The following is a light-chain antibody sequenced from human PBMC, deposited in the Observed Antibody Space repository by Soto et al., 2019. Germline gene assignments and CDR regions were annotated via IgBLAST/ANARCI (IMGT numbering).Light chain of an antibody. Sequence: EIVLTQSPATLSLSPGERATLSCRASQSVSSYLAWYQQKPGQTPRLIIYGASTRATGVPARFSGSGSGTDFILAITSLQSEDFAVYYCQQYWHWPRTLGQGTKVDIK. CDR2: GAS. CDR3: QQYWHWPRT. CDR1: QSVSSY. V-gene: IGKV3-11*01. J-gene: IGKJ1*01.